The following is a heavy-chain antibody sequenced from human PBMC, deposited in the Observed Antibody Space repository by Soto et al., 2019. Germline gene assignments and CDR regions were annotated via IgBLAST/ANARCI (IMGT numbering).Heavy chain of an antibody. Sequence: QVQLQESGPGLVKPSETLSLTCTVSGGSISSYYWSWIRQPAGKGLEWIGRTYTSGSTNYNPSLKSRVTMSVDTSNNQFSLKLSSVTAADTALYYCARLTTERFTVRGWFDPWGQGTLVTVSS. CDR1: GGSISSYY. CDR2: TYTSGST. D-gene: IGHD4-17*01. CDR3: ARLTTERFTVRGWFDP. J-gene: IGHJ5*02. V-gene: IGHV4-4*07.